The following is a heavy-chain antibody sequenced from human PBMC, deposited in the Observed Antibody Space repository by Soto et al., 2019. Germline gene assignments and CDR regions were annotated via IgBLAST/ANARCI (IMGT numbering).Heavy chain of an antibody. CDR1: GGSISSGGYY. D-gene: IGHD2-2*01. CDR2: IYYSGST. CDR3: ARAPGYCSSTSCYGGQGFDY. J-gene: IGHJ4*02. V-gene: IGHV4-31*03. Sequence: QVQLQESGPGLVKPSQTLSLTCTVSGGSISSGGYYWSWIRQHPGKGLEWIGYIYYSGSTYYNPSLKSRVNISVDTCKNQFSLKLSSVTAADTAVYYCARAPGYCSSTSCYGGQGFDYWGQGTLVTVSS.